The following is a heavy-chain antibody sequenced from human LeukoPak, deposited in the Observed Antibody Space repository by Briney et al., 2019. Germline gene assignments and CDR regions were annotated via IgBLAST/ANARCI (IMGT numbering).Heavy chain of an antibody. CDR2: IYSGGST. V-gene: IGHV3-53*01. J-gene: IGHJ4*02. Sequence: PGGSLRLSCAASGFTVSSNYMSWVRQAPGKGLEWVSVIYSGGSTYYADSVKGRFTISRDNSKNTLYLQMNSLRAEDTAVYYCARGSIRYFDWLWRYFDYWGQGTLVTVSS. CDR3: ARGSIRYFDWLWRYFDY. D-gene: IGHD3-9*01. CDR1: GFTVSSNY.